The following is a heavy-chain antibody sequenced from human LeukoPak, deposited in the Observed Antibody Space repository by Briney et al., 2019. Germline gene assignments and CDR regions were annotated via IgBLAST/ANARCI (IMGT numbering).Heavy chain of an antibody. V-gene: IGHV3-33*06. D-gene: IGHD3-22*01. Sequence: GGSLRLSCAASGFTLSSYGMHWVRQAPGKGLEWVAVIWYDGSNKYYADSVKGRFTISRDNSKNTLYLQMNSLRAEDTAVYYCAKEPADYNDSSGYYYSWGQGTLVTVSS. CDR3: AKEPADYNDSSGYYYS. J-gene: IGHJ4*02. CDR2: IWYDGSNK. CDR1: GFTLSSYG.